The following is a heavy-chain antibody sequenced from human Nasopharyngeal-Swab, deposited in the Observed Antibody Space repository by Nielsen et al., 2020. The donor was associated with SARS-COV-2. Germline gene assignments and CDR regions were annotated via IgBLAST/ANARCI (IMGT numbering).Heavy chain of an antibody. CDR3: ARGDDYGYYFDY. CDR1: GFTSSSYW. Sequence: GESLKISCAASGFTSSSYWISWVRKAPGKGLEWVANIKQDGSEKYYVDSVKGRFTISRDNAKNSLYLQMNSLRAEDTAVYYCARGDDYGYYFDYWGQGTLVTVSS. J-gene: IGHJ4*02. V-gene: IGHV3-7*01. D-gene: IGHD4-17*01. CDR2: IKQDGSEK.